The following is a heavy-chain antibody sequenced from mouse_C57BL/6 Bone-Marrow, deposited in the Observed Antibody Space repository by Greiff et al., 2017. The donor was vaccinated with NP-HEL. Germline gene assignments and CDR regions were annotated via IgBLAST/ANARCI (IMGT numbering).Heavy chain of an antibody. Sequence: DVMLVESGGGLVKPGGSLKLSCAASGFTFSSYAMSWVRQTPEKRLEWVATISDGGSYTYYPDNVKGRFTISRDNAKNNLYLQMSHLKSEDTAMYYCARDGGYSWYFDVWGTGTTVTVSS. CDR2: ISDGGSYT. J-gene: IGHJ1*03. CDR1: GFTFSSYA. V-gene: IGHV5-4*01. CDR3: ARDGGYSWYFDV. D-gene: IGHD2-3*01.